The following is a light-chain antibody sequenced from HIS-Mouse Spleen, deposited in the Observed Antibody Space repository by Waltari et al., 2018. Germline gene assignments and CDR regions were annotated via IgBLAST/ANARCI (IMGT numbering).Light chain of an antibody. CDR2: EVS. J-gene: IGLJ1*01. CDR1: SSDVGGYNH. CDR3: SSYAGSNNFV. Sequence: QSALTQPPSASGSPGQSVTISCPGTSSDVGGYNHVPWYQQHPGKAPKLMIYEVSKRPSGVPDRFSGSKSGNTASLTVSGLQAEDEADYYCSSYAGSNNFVFGTGTKVTVL. V-gene: IGLV2-8*01.